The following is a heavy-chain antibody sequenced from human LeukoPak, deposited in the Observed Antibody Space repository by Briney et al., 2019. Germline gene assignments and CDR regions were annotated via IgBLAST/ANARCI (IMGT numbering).Heavy chain of an antibody. CDR2: INPNSGGT. Sequence: ASVKVSCKASGYTFTGYYMHWVRQAPRQTLEWMGWINPNSGGTNYEQKFQGRGNMTRDTSISTAYMELSRLRSEDTAVYYCARVGGYSYGYLYPLDAFDIWGQGTMVTVSS. J-gene: IGHJ3*02. CDR1: GYTFTGYY. D-gene: IGHD5-18*01. V-gene: IGHV1-2*02. CDR3: ARVGGYSYGYLYPLDAFDI.